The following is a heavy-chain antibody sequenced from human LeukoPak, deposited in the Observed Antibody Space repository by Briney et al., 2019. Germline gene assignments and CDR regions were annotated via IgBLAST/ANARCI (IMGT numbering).Heavy chain of an antibody. CDR3: ARGVDYYGV. CDR2: INHSGGT. J-gene: IGHJ4*02. D-gene: IGHD3-10*01. Sequence: PSETLSLTCAVYGGSLSGYSWNWIRQPPVKGLEWIGEINHSGGTNYNPSLKSRVTISVDTSKKQFSLKLSSVTAADTAVYYCARGVDYYGVWGQGTLVTVSS. V-gene: IGHV4-34*01. CDR1: GGSLSGYS.